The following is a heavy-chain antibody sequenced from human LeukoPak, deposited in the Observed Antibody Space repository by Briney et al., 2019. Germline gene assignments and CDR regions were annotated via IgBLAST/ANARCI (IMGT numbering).Heavy chain of an antibody. V-gene: IGHV3-7*03. D-gene: IGHD3/OR15-3a*01. CDR2: INHNGNVN. Sequence: GGSLRLSCAASGFTFSSYWMNWARQAPGKGLEWVASINHNGNVNYYVDPVKGRFTISRDNAKNSLYLQMSNLRAEDTAVYFCVRGGGLDVWGQGALVTVSS. CDR3: VRGGGLDV. J-gene: IGHJ4*01. CDR1: GFTFSSYW.